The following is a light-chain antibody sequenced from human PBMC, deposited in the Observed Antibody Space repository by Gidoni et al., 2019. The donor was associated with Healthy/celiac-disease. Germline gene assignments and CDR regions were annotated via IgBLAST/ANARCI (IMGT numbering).Light chain of an antibody. J-gene: IGKJ2*01. CDR2: GAS. CDR1: KYIRTTT. CDR3: QQTHSFPYT. V-gene: IGKV1-39*01. Sequence: DIQMTQSPSSLSASVGDTVPITCRASKYIRTTTVSWYQQPPGKVPNLLIYGASSLETGVPSRFSGSGSGTDFTLTITSLQPEDFATYYCQQTHSFPYTFGQGSKLDI.